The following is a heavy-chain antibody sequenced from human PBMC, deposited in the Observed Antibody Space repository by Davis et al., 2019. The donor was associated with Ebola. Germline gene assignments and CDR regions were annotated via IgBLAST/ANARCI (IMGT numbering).Heavy chain of an antibody. D-gene: IGHD3-16*01. J-gene: IGHJ4*02. CDR3: ARDLGYFDY. CDR1: GGSVSSGTYY. CDR2: IYYTGTT. Sequence: PSETLSLTCTVSGGSVSSGTYYWSWIRQPPGKGLEWIGYIYYTGTTNYNPSLKSRVTISVDTSNNQFSLKLSSVTAADTAVYYCARDLGYFDYWGQGTLVTVSS. V-gene: IGHV4-61*01.